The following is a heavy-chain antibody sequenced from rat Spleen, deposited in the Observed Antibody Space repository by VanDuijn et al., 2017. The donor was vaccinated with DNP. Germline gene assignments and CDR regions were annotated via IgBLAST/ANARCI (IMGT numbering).Heavy chain of an antibody. V-gene: IGHV5-7*01. CDR1: GFTVSDFN. CDR2: ISYEGSST. J-gene: IGHJ2*01. CDR3: ARWQHYFDY. Sequence: EVQLVESGGGLVQPGWSLKLSCAASGFTVSDFNMAWVRQAPKKGLEWVATISYEGSSTWYRDSVKGRFTISRDNAKSTLYLQMDSLRSEDTATYYCARWQHYFDYWGQGVMVTVSS.